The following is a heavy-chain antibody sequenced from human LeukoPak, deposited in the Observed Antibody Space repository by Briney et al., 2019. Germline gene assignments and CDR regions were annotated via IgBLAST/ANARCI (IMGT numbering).Heavy chain of an antibody. J-gene: IGHJ4*02. D-gene: IGHD3-10*01. CDR2: IIPILGIA. CDR1: GGTFSSYA. V-gene: IGHV1-69*04. CDR3: ARGLGDFGEYDY. Sequence: SVKVSCKASGGTFSSYAISWVRQAPGQGLEWMGRIIPILGIANYAQRFQGRVTITADRSTSTVYMELISLRSEDTAMYYCARGLGDFGEYDYWGQGTLVTVSS.